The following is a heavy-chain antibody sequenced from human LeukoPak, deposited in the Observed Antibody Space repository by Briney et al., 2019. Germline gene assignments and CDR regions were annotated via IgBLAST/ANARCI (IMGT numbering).Heavy chain of an antibody. CDR3: ARVWLADAFDI. V-gene: IGHV3-21*01. CDR1: GFTFSSYS. D-gene: IGHD6-19*01. Sequence: GGSLTLSCVASGFTFSSYSMNWVRQAPGKGLEWVSSISSSSSYIYYADSVKGRFTISRDHAKNSLYLQMNSLRAEDTAVYYCARVWLADAFDIWGQGTMVTVSS. J-gene: IGHJ3*02. CDR2: ISSSSSYI.